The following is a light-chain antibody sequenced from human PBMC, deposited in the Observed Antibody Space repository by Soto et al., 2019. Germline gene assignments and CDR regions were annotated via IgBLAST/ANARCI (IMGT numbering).Light chain of an antibody. CDR2: DAS. Sequence: EIVMTQSPATLSVSPGERATLSCRASQSVSNDLAWYQQKPSQAPRLLIYDASTRATGVPARFSGSGSGTEFTLTISSLQSEDSAVYHCQQYNNWPPLTFGGGTKVDIK. CDR1: QSVSND. J-gene: IGKJ4*01. CDR3: QQYNNWPPLT. V-gene: IGKV3-15*01.